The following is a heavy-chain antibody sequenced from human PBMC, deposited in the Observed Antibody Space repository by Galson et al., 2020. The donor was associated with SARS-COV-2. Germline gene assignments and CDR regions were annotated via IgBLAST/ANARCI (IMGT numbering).Heavy chain of an antibody. J-gene: IGHJ4*02. CDR3: ARPRHDRNFMDFGS. CDR1: GDSISNSPYF. V-gene: IGHV4-39*01. Sequence: SETLSLTCTVSGDSISNSPYFWVWIRQPPGKGLEWIGSVHSSGGTYNNPSLKSRVTIFVDTARNQFFLRLNSVTATDTALYYCARPRHDRNFMDFGSWGQGTLVTVSS. CDR2: VHSSGGT. D-gene: IGHD1-7*01.